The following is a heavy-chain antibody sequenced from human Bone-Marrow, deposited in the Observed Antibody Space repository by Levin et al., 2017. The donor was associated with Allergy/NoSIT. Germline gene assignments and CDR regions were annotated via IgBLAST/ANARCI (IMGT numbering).Heavy chain of an antibody. D-gene: IGHD3-16*02. CDR3: ARGRMITFRGVITGGLDP. CDR2: INPESGVT. J-gene: IGHJ5*02. Sequence: ASVKVSCRTSGYTFTDYYIHWVRQAPGQGLEWMGWINPESGVTSYAQNFQGRVTVTRDTSSTTTYMELSRLRSDDTALYYCARGRMITFRGVITGGLDPWGQGTLVTVSS. V-gene: IGHV1-2*02. CDR1: GYTFTDYY.